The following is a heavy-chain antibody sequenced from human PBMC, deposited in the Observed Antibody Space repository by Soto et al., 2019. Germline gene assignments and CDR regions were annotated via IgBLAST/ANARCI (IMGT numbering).Heavy chain of an antibody. CDR3: ARQVYTVVPPFDS. J-gene: IGHJ4*02. Sequence: RLACAASGFTFISYAMNWVRQTPGKGLEWVSHISIRVDSMYYADSVKGRFTNSRDNAESSVHVQMSGMTDEDTAVYYSARQVYTVVPPFDSWGQGALVTVSS. D-gene: IGHD3-16*01. CDR1: GFTFISYA. CDR2: ISIRVDSM. V-gene: IGHV3-48*02.